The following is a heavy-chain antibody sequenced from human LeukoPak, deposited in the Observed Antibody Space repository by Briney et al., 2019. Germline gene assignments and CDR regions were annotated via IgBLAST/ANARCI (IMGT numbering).Heavy chain of an antibody. CDR3: ARRAYSHEWFDP. V-gene: IGHV5-51*01. CDR2: IYPGDSDT. Sequence: GECLKISCKASGYTFTNYWIGWVRQMPGKGPEWMGTIYPGDSDTRYSPSFQGQVTISADKSISTAYLQWSSLRTSDTAMYYCARRAYSHEWFDPWGQGTLVTVSS. CDR1: GYTFTNYW. D-gene: IGHD5-12*01. J-gene: IGHJ5*02.